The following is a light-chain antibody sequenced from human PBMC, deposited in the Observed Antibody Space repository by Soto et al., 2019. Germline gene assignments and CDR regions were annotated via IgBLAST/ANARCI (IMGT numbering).Light chain of an antibody. Sequence: EIVMTQSPLSLSVTPGEPASISCRSSQTLLHHNGFLYLDWYLQKPGQPPQLLINLGSNRASGVPDRFSGSGSGSDFTLKISRVEAEDVGGYVCMQALQTPPWTFGQGTKVEIK. CDR2: LGS. V-gene: IGKV2-28*01. J-gene: IGKJ1*01. CDR1: QTLLHHNGFLY. CDR3: MQALQTPPWT.